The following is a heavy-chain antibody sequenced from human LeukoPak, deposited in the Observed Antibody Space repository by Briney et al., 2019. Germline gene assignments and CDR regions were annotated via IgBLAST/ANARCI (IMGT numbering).Heavy chain of an antibody. D-gene: IGHD3-10*01. CDR3: ARSPKPVTTDYCGSGTLYY. Sequence: ASVTVSCTASGYTFTSYDINWVRQATGQGLEWMGWMNPNSGNTGYAQKFQGRVTMTRNTSISTAYMELSSLRSEDTAVYYCARSPKPVTTDYCGSGTLYYWGQGTLVTVSS. J-gene: IGHJ4*02. CDR2: MNPNSGNT. CDR1: GYTFTSYD. V-gene: IGHV1-8*01.